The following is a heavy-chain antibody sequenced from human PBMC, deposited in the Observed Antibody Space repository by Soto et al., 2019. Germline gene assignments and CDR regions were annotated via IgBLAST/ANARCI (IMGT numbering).Heavy chain of an antibody. J-gene: IGHJ2*01. V-gene: IGHV2-5*02. CDR2: IYWDDDK. CDR1: GFSLSTSGVG. CDR3: AQGTYYYDSSGYYYWYFDL. Sequence: QITLKESGPTLVKPTQTLTLTCTFSGFSLSTSGVGVGWIRQPPGKALEWLALIYWDDDKRYSPSLKSRLTIPKDTSKNQVVLTMTNMDPVDTATYYCAQGTYYYDSSGYYYWYFDLWGRGTLVTVSS. D-gene: IGHD3-22*01.